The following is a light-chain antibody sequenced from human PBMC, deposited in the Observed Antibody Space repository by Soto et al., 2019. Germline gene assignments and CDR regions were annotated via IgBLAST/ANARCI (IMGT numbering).Light chain of an antibody. Sequence: DIQLTQSPSFLSASVGDRVTITCRASQGISTYVAWFQQKPGKAPNLLIYVASTLHSGVPSRFSGTGSGTEFTLTISSPQPEDFATYYCQQLNSYPITFGQGTKLEIK. J-gene: IGKJ2*01. V-gene: IGKV1-9*01. CDR3: QQLNSYPIT. CDR1: QGISTY. CDR2: VAS.